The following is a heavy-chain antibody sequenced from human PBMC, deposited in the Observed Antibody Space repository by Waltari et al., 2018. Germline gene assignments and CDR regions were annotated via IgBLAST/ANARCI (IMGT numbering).Heavy chain of an antibody. CDR3: ARGLYYDILTGYYPL. Sequence: QVQLVQSGAEVKKPGSSVKVSCKASGGTFSSYAISWVRQAPGQGLEWMGGSMPIFGKANYEQKFQGRVTITADESTSTAYMELSSLRSEDTAVYYCARGLYYDILTGYYPLWGQGTLVTVSS. V-gene: IGHV1-69*01. D-gene: IGHD3-9*01. CDR1: GGTFSSYA. CDR2: SMPIFGKA. J-gene: IGHJ4*02.